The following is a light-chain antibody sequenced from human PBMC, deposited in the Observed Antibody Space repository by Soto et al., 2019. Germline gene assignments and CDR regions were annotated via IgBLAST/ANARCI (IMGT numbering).Light chain of an antibody. J-gene: IGKJ2*01. Sequence: DIVMTQSPLSLPVTPGEPASISCRSSQSLLHSNGYNYLDWYLQKPGQSPQLLIYLGSNRASGVPDMFSGSGSGTDFTLKISRVEAEDVGVYYCMQALQTPPDNFGQGTKLQIK. CDR3: MQALQTPPDN. CDR2: LGS. CDR1: QSLLHSNGYNY. V-gene: IGKV2-28*01.